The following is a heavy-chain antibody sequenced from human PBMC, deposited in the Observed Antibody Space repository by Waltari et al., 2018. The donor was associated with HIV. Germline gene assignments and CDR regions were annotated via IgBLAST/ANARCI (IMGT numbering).Heavy chain of an antibody. D-gene: IGHD3-22*01. Sequence: QVHLVQSGAELRKPGASVPVSCKASGYTFTDYGITWGRQAPGQGLGWMGWISGYKGDTKYAQKVRGRVTMTTDTSTSTAYLEMGSLRFDDTAVYYCARDHYYGSSGYYSDYWGQGTLVTVSS. CDR2: ISGYKGDT. CDR3: ARDHYYGSSGYYSDY. V-gene: IGHV1-18*01. J-gene: IGHJ4*02. CDR1: GYTFTDYG.